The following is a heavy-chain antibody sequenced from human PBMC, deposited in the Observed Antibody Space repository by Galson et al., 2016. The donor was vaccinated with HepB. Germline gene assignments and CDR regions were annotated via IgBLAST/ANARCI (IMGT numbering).Heavy chain of an antibody. CDR2: IKPSGGDI. D-gene: IGHD3/OR15-3a*01. J-gene: IGHJ6*02. V-gene: IGHV1-46*01. CDR1: GYTFTSYY. CDR3: AGRYDFWSGYYNFYYYGLDV. Sequence: SVKVSCKASGYTFTSYYIYWVRQAPGQGLEWMGIIKPSGGDIDHAQNFQGRITMTRDTSTSTVYMELSGLRSEDTAVYYCAGRYDFWSGYYNFYYYGLDVWGQGTTVTVSS.